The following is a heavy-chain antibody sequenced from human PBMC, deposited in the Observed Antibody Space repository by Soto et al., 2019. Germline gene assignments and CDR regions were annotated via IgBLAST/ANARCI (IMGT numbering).Heavy chain of an antibody. CDR2: IYYSGST. V-gene: IGHV4-39*01. Sequence: SETLSLTCTVSGGSISSSSYYWGWIRQPPGKGLEWIGSIYYSGSTYYNPSLKSRVTISVDTSKNQFSLKLGSVTAADTAVYYCARQSVDTAMVMGGLLGYYYYGMDVWGQGTTVTVSS. D-gene: IGHD5-18*01. CDR1: GGSISSSSYY. J-gene: IGHJ6*02. CDR3: ARQSVDTAMVMGGLLGYYYYGMDV.